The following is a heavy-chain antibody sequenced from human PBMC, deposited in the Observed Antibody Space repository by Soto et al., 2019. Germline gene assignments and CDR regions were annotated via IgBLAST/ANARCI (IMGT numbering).Heavy chain of an antibody. V-gene: IGHV1-46*01. D-gene: IGHD3-3*01. Sequence: GASVKVSCKASGYTFTSYYMHWVRQAPGQGLEWMGIINPSGGSTSYAQKFQGRVTMTRDTSTSTVYMELSSLRSEDTAVYYCARAERITIFGVVTPPGPWGQGTLVTVS. J-gene: IGHJ5*02. CDR1: GYTFTSYY. CDR3: ARAERITIFGVVTPPGP. CDR2: INPSGGST.